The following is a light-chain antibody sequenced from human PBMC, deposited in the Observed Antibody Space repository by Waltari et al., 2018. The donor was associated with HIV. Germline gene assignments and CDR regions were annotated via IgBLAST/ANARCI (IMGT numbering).Light chain of an antibody. V-gene: IGLV3-21*04. Sequence: SYVLTQPPSVSVAPGKTARITCGGNNIASKSVHWYQNKPGQAPVLVISDDSDRPSGIPERFSGSNSGNTATLTISRVEAGDEADYYCQVWDSSGDHPLFGGGTKLTVL. CDR3: QVWDSSGDHPL. CDR2: DDS. J-gene: IGLJ2*01. CDR1: NIASKS.